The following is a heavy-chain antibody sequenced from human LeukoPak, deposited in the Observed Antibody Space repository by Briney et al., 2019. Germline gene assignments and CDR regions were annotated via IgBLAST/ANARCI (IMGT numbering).Heavy chain of an antibody. CDR2: INTNTGNP. V-gene: IGHV7-4-1*02. Sequence: ASVKVSCKASGYSFTSYYMHWVRQAPGQGLEWMGWINTNTGNPTYAQGFTGRFVFSLDTSVSTAYPQISSLKAEDTAVYYCARKKLSLEDYWGQGTLVTVSS. CDR1: GYSFTSYY. CDR3: ARKKLSLEDY. J-gene: IGHJ4*02. D-gene: IGHD3-16*02.